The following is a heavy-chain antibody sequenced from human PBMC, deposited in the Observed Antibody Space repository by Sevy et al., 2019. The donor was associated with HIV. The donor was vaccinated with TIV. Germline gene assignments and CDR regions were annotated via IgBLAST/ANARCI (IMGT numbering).Heavy chain of an antibody. J-gene: IGHJ4*02. CDR3: AREGCTKPHDY. CDR2: FSFGCGKI. V-gene: IGHV3-23*01. CDR1: GFTFSKYS. Sequence: GGSLRLSCAASGFTFSKYSMSWIRQTPGKGLEWVSTFSFGCGKINYADSVKGRFTISRDDSSNTFYLQMNSLGAEVTAIYYSAREGCTKPHDYWGQGTVVTVSS. D-gene: IGHD2-8*01.